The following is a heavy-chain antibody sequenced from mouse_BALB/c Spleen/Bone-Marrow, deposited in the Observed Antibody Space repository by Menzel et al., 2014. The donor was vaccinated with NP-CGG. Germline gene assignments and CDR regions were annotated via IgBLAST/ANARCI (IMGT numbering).Heavy chain of an antibody. V-gene: IGHV7-1*02. CDR1: GFTFSDFY. J-gene: IGHJ3*01. CDR3: ARDVGYGNYFVY. CDR2: SRFPVKYYTT. D-gene: IGHD2-10*02. Sequence: EVQGVESGGGLVQPGDSLRLSCATSGFTFSDFYMEWVRQPPGKRLGWMSLSRFPVKYYTTEYSASVKGRFIVSRDTSQSVLYLQMNALRAEDTAIYYCARDVGYGNYFVYWGQGTLVTVSA.